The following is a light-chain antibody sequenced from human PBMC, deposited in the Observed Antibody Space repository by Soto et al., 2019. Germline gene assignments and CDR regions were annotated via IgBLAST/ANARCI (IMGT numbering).Light chain of an antibody. CDR3: CSYAGGNYV. CDR2: EGS. CDR1: SIDVGSYNL. J-gene: IGLJ1*01. V-gene: IGLV2-23*01. Sequence: QSALTQPASVSGSPGQSITISCTGTSIDVGSYNLVSWYQQHPGKAPKLMIYEGSKRPSGVSNRFSGSKSGNTASLTISGLQAEDEADYYCCSYAGGNYVFGTGTKVTVL.